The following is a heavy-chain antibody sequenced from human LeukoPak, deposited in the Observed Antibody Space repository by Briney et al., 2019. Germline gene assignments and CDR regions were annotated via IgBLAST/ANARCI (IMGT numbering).Heavy chain of an antibody. CDR2: INAGNGNT. J-gene: IGHJ4*02. D-gene: IGHD3-10*01. Sequence: ASVKVSCKASGYTFTSYAMHWVRQAPGQRLEWMGWINAGNGNTKYSQKFQGRVTITRDTSASTAYMELSSLRSEDTAVYYCARADKVLWFGELSALFDYWGQGTLVTVSS. CDR3: ARADKVLWFGELSALFDY. V-gene: IGHV1-3*01. CDR1: GYTFTSYA.